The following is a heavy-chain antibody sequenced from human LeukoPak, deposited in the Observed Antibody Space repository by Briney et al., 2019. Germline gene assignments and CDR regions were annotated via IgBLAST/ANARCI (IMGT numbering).Heavy chain of an antibody. J-gene: IGHJ4*02. CDR2: IIPIFGTA. CDR3: AREAGSLARGFDY. V-gene: IGHV1-69*13. Sequence: ASVKVSCKASGGTFSSYAISWVRQAPGQGLEWMGGIIPIFGTANYAQKFQGRVTITADESTSTAYMELNSLRAEDTAVYYCAREAGSLARGFDYWGQGTLVTVSS. CDR1: GGTFSSYA. D-gene: IGHD1-26*01.